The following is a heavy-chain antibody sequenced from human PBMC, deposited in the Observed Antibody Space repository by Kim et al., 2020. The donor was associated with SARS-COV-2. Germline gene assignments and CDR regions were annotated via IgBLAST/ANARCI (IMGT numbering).Heavy chain of an antibody. Sequence: GGSLRLSCAASGFTFSSYAMHWVRQAPGKGLEWVAVISYDGSNKYYADSVKGRFPISRDNSKNTLYLQMNSLRAEDTAVYYCARAPHYYDFWSGYSTLSFDYYYYYMDVWGKGTTVTVSS. D-gene: IGHD3-3*01. CDR2: ISYDGSNK. CDR1: GFTFSSYA. CDR3: ARAPHYYDFWSGYSTLSFDYYYYYMDV. J-gene: IGHJ6*03. V-gene: IGHV3-30-3*01.